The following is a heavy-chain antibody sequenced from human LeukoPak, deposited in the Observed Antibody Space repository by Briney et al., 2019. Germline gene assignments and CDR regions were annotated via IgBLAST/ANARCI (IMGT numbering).Heavy chain of an antibody. CDR3: AKDPITGTAGKVGWFDP. V-gene: IGHV3-23*01. D-gene: IGHD1-7*01. CDR2: ISGSGGST. Sequence: GRSLRLSCAASGFTFSSYGMSWVRQAPGKGLEWVSAISGSGGSTYYADSVKGRFTISRDNSKNTLYLQMNSLRAEDTAVYYCAKDPITGTAGKVGWFDPWGQGTLVTVSS. J-gene: IGHJ5*02. CDR1: GFTFSSYG.